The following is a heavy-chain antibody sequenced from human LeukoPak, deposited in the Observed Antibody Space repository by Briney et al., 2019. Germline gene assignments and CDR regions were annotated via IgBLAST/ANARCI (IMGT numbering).Heavy chain of an antibody. CDR2: ISSSSSYI. D-gene: IGHD3-22*01. V-gene: IGHV3-21*01. CDR1: GFTFSSYW. CDR3: ALSHNVGYYYDSSGYPVT. J-gene: IGHJ5*02. Sequence: GGSLRLSCAASGFTFSSYWMHWVRQAPGKGLEWVSSISSSSSYIYYADSVKGRFTISRDNAKNSLYLQMNSLRAEDTAVYYCALSHNVGYYYDSSGYPVTWGQGTLVTVSS.